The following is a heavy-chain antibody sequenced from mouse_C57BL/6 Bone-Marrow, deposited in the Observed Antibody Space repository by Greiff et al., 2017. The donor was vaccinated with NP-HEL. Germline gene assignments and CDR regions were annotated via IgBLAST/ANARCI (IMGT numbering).Heavy chain of an antibody. J-gene: IGHJ3*01. D-gene: IGHD2-5*01. CDR1: GYTFTSYG. V-gene: IGHV1-81*01. CDR2: IYPRSGNT. CDR3: ANSNYEGWFAY. Sequence: VQLQQSGAELARPGASVKLSCKASGYTFTSYGISWVKQRPGQGLAWIGEIYPRSGNTYYNEKFKGKATLTADKSSSTAYMELRSLTSEDSAVYFCANSNYEGWFAYWGQGTLVTVSA.